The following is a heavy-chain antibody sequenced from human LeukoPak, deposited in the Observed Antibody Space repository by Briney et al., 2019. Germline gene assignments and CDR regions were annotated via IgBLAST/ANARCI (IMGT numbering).Heavy chain of an antibody. CDR3: ALGANFDY. CDR1: GYTFTSYG. V-gene: IGHV1-18*01. D-gene: IGHD3-16*01. J-gene: IGHJ4*02. Sequence: ASVKVSCKASGYTFTSYGISWVRQAPGQGLEWMGWISAYNGNTNYAQKFQGRVTITADESTSTAYMELSSLRSEDTAVYYCALGANFDYWGQGTLVTVSS. CDR2: ISAYNGNT.